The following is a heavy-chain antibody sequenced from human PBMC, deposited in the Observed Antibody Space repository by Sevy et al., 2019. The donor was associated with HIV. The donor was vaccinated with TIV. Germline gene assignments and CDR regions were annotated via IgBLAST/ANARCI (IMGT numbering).Heavy chain of an antibody. V-gene: IGHV3-48*03. CDR2: ITSSGSTK. J-gene: IGHJ4*02. CDR3: ARDLPPSATTVAHFDY. D-gene: IGHD4-17*01. CDR1: GFSFSSYE. Sequence: GGSLRLSCAASGFSFSSYEMNWVRQAPGKGLEWVSFITSSGSTKHDSDSVRGRFTISRDNAKYSLSLQMNSLRAEDTAIYYCARDLPPSATTVAHFDYWGQGTLVTVSS.